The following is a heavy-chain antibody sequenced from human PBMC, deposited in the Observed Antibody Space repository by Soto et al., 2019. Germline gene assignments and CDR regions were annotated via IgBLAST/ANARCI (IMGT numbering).Heavy chain of an antibody. V-gene: IGHV1-69*01. Sequence: QVQLVQSGAEVKKPGSSMKVSCKASGGTFGSYTFNWVRQAPGHGLEWMGGITPISGTVHYAQKFRDRGTITADGSTTTAYMEMRSLTSEDTAVYYCARVRERSWVRLSVYYFAMDVWGQGTTVTVSS. CDR3: ARVRERSWVRLSVYYFAMDV. D-gene: IGHD1-26*01. J-gene: IGHJ6*02. CDR1: GGTFGSYT. CDR2: ITPISGTV.